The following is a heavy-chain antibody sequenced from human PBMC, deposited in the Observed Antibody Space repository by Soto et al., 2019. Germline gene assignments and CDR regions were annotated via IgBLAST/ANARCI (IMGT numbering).Heavy chain of an antibody. CDR3: ASDQGYDNGNYMNY. J-gene: IGHJ4*02. Sequence: QVQLVESGGGVVQPGRSLRLSCAASGFIFTSHAIHWVRQAPGKGLEWVATIAHDGSNIYYAESVKGRFTISRDNSKYTLYLQKNSLTSEDTAVYYCASDQGYDNGNYMNYWGQGILVTVSS. D-gene: IGHD1-1*01. CDR1: GFIFTSHA. CDR2: IAHDGSNI. V-gene: IGHV3-30-3*01.